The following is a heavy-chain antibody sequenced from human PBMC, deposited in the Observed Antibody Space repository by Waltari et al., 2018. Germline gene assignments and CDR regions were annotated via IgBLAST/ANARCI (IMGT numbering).Heavy chain of an antibody. CDR3: ARVTDDSSGYYLRHYYYYGMDV. Sequence: QVQLQESGPGLVKPSETLSLTCTVSGGSISTYYWTWIRPPPGNGLEWIGYIYYSGSTNYNPSLKSRVTISVDTSKNQFSLKLSSVTAADTAVYYCARVTDDSSGYYLRHYYYYGMDVWGQGTTVTVSS. V-gene: IGHV4-59*01. J-gene: IGHJ6*02. CDR1: GGSISTYY. CDR2: IYYSGST. D-gene: IGHD3-22*01.